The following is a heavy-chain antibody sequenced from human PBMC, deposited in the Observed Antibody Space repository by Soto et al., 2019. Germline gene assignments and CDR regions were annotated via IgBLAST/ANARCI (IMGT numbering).Heavy chain of an antibody. D-gene: IGHD4-17*01. CDR2: VRSKASSYTT. Sequence: GGSLRLSCAASGFTFSDHYMDWVRQAPGKGLEWVGRVRSKASSYTTEYAASVKGRFTISRDDSKNSLYLQMTSVKTEDTAVSYCARELMTTVTYFDSWGLGTLVTVFS. CDR1: GFTFSDHY. J-gene: IGHJ4*02. CDR3: ARELMTTVTYFDS. V-gene: IGHV3-72*01.